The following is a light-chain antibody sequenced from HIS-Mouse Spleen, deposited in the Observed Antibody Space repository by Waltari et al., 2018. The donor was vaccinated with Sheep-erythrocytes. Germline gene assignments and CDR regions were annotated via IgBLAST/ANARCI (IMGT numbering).Light chain of an antibody. V-gene: IGLV2-23*01. CDR2: EGS. CDR3: CSYAGSSTPWV. CDR1: TRDVGSYNL. Sequence: QSALTQPAPVSGSPGPSITIPCTGTTRDVGSYNLSSWYQQPPGKAPKLMIYEGSKRPSGVSNRFSGSKSGNTASLTISGLQAEDEADYYCCSYAGSSTPWVFGGGTKLTVL. J-gene: IGLJ3*02.